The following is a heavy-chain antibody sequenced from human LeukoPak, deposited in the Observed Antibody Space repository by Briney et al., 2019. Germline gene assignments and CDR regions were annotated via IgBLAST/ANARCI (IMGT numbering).Heavy chain of an antibody. V-gene: IGHV1-8*02. J-gene: IGHJ6*03. CDR3: ARMDSSGWYSYYYMNV. CDR1: GYTFTSYD. D-gene: IGHD6-19*01. CDR2: MNPNSGNT. Sequence: ASVKVSCKASGYTFTSYDINWVRQATGQGLEWMGWMNPNSGNTGYAQKFQGRVTMTRNTSISTAYMELSSLRSEDTAVYYCARMDSSGWYSYYYMNVWGKGTTVTISS.